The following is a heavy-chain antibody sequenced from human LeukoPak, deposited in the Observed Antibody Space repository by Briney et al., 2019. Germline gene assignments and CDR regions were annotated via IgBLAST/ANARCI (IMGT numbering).Heavy chain of an antibody. CDR3: TRDPNIVYDWGFDY. V-gene: IGHV3-73*01. CDR1: GFTFSNYA. J-gene: IGHJ4*02. D-gene: IGHD5/OR15-5a*01. Sequence: GGSLRLSCAASGFTFSNYAMSWVRQAPGKGLEWVGRIRSKTNYYATAYAASVNGRFTISRDDLKKTSYLEMNSLKTEDTAVYYCTRDPNIVYDWGFDYWGQGTLVTVSS. CDR2: IRSKTNYYAT.